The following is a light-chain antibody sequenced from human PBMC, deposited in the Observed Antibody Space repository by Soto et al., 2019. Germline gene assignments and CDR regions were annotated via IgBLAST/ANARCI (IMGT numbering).Light chain of an antibody. CDR2: EDN. CDR1: SGSIASNY. V-gene: IGLV6-57*01. J-gene: IGLJ2*01. CDR3: QSYGRGNQGV. Sequence: NFMLTQPHSVSESPGKTVTISCTRSSGSIASNYVQWYQQRPGSSPTTVIYEDNQRPSGVPDRFSGSIDSSSNSASLTISGLKTEDEADYYCQSYGRGNQGVFGGGTKLTVL.